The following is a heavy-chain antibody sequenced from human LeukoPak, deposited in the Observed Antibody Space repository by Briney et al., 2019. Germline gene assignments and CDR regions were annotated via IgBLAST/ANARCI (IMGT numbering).Heavy chain of an antibody. CDR1: GFTFSSYA. CDR2: ISSNGGST. J-gene: IGHJ4*02. Sequence: GGSLRLSGAASGFTFSSYAMHWVRQAPGKGLEYVSAISSNGGSTYYANSVKGRFTISRDNSKNTLYLQMGSLRAEDMAVYYCARGGLGPGDIVVVPAVNFDYWGQGTLVTVSS. CDR3: ARGGLGPGDIVVVPAVNFDY. D-gene: IGHD2-2*01. V-gene: IGHV3-64*01.